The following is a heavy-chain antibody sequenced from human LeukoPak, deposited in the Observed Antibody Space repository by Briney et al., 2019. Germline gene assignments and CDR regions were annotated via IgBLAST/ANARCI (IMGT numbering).Heavy chain of an antibody. V-gene: IGHV4-34*01. Sequence: PSETLSLTCAVYGGSFSGYYWSWIRQPPGKGLEWIGEINHSGSTNYNPSLKSRVTISVDTSKNQFSLKLSSVTAADTAVYYCARLVFPPRGAFDIWGQGTMVTVSS. CDR3: ARLVFPPRGAFDI. CDR1: GGSFSGYY. CDR2: INHSGST. D-gene: IGHD2-21*01. J-gene: IGHJ3*02.